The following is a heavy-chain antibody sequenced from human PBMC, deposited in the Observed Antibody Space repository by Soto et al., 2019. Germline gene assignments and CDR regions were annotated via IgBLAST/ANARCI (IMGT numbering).Heavy chain of an antibody. J-gene: IGHJ6*02. CDR1: GYTFTSYY. D-gene: IGHD5-18*01. Sequence: ASVKVSCKASGYTFTSYYVHWVRQAPGQGLEWMGIFNPTGDTASYAQKLQGRVTMTRDTSTGTAYMELGSLRSEDTAVYYCARGGRIVDTGIGYYYYHAMDVWGQGTTVTVSS. CDR2: FNPTGDTA. CDR3: ARGGRIVDTGIGYYYYHAMDV. V-gene: IGHV1-46*01.